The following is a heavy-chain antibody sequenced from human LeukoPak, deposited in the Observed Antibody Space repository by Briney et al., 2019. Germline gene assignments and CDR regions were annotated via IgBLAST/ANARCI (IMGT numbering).Heavy chain of an antibody. CDR3: AKLELSYCSGGNCYFDY. J-gene: IGHJ4*02. Sequence: ASVKVSCKASGYTFTSYDINWVRQATGQGLEWMGWMNPNSGNTGYAQKFQGRVTITRNTSISTAYMELSSLRAEDTALYYCAKLELSYCSGGNCYFDYWGQGTLVTVSS. CDR1: GYTFTSYD. D-gene: IGHD2-15*01. V-gene: IGHV1-8*03. CDR2: MNPNSGNT.